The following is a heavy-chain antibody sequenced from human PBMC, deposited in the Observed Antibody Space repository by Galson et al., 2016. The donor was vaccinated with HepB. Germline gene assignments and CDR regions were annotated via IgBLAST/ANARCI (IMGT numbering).Heavy chain of an antibody. Sequence: SVKASCKASGYNFISYGISWVRQAPGQGLEWMGWISAYDGNINYAQNFQGRVTMTTDTSTSTAYMELRSLRSDDTAVYYCARADGYSFFSRFDPWGQGTLVTVSS. V-gene: IGHV1-18*01. D-gene: IGHD5-24*01. CDR3: ARADGYSFFSRFDP. J-gene: IGHJ5*02. CDR2: ISAYDGNI. CDR1: GYNFISYG.